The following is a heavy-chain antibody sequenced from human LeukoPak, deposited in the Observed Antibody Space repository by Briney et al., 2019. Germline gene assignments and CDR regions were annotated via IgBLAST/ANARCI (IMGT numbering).Heavy chain of an antibody. V-gene: IGHV4-4*07. J-gene: IGHJ5*02. Sequence: SDTLSLTCTVSGGSISSYHWSWIRQPPGKGLEWIGRIYTSGSTNYNPSLKSRVTMSVDTSKNQFSLKLSSVTAADTAVYYCARDWAPREGPFYWFDPWGQGTLVTVSS. CDR2: IYTSGST. CDR1: GGSISSYH. D-gene: IGHD3-16*01. CDR3: ARDWAPREGPFYWFDP.